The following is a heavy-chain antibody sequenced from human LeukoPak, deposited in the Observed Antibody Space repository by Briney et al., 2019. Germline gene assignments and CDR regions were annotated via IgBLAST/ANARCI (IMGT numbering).Heavy chain of an antibody. CDR2: INHSGST. D-gene: IGHD3-10*01. Sequence: ETLSLTCAVYGGPFSGYYWSWIRQPPGKGLEWIGEINHSGSTNYNPSLKSRVTISVDTSKNQFSLKLSSVTAADTAVYYCARGPRNYYGSGSYYNVGWFDPWGQGTLVTVSS. CDR1: GGPFSGYY. V-gene: IGHV4-34*01. J-gene: IGHJ5*02. CDR3: ARGPRNYYGSGSYYNVGWFDP.